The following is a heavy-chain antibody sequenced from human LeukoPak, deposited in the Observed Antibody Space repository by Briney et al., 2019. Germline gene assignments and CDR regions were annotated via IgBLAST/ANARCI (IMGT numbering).Heavy chain of an antibody. Sequence: GGSLRLSCAASGFTFSSYSMHWVRQAPGKGLEWVAFIRYDGSNKYYADSVKGRFTISRDNSKNTLYLQMNSLRAEGTAVYYCAKVGDYDILTGYYLSGAFDIWGQGTMVTVSS. J-gene: IGHJ3*02. CDR1: GFTFSSYS. V-gene: IGHV3-30*02. CDR3: AKVGDYDILTGYYLSGAFDI. CDR2: IRYDGSNK. D-gene: IGHD3-9*01.